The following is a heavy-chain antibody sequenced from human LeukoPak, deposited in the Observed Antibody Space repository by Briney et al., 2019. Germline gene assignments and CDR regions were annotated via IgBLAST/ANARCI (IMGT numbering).Heavy chain of an antibody. V-gene: IGHV3-73*01. CDR3: TSRGYSYGYNY. D-gene: IGHD5-18*01. CDR1: GFTFSGSA. CDR2: IRSKANSYAT. J-gene: IGHJ4*02. Sequence: GGPLRLSCAASGFTFSGSAMHWVRQASGKGLEWVGRIRSKANSYATAYAASVKGRFTISRDDSKNTAYLQMNSLKTEDTAVYYCTSRGYSYGYNYWGQGTLVTVSS.